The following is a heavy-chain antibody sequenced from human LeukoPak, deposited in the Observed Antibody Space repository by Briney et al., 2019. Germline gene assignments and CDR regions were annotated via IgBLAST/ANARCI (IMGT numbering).Heavy chain of an antibody. V-gene: IGHV3-23*01. D-gene: IGHD3-16*01. J-gene: IGHJ4*02. Sequence: GGSLRLSCAASGFTSSSYAMSWVRQAPGKGLEWVSAISGSGGSTYYADSVKGRFTISRDNAKKSVYLQMNSLRVEDTAVYYCARNGGGLDYWGQGTLVTVSS. CDR1: GFTSSSYA. CDR3: ARNGGGLDY. CDR2: ISGSGGST.